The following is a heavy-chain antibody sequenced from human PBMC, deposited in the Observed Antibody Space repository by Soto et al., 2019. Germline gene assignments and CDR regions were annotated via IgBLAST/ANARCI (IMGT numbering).Heavy chain of an antibody. V-gene: IGHV4-34*01. J-gene: IGHJ5*02. CDR2: INHSGST. CDR1: GGSFSGYY. D-gene: IGHD6-6*01. CDR3: ARGSRSDPNWFDP. Sequence: SETLSLTCAVYGGSFSGYYWSWIRQPPGKGLEWIGEINHSGSTNYNPSLKSRVTISVDTSKNQFSLKLSSVTAADTAVYYCARGSRSDPNWFDPWGQGTLVTVS.